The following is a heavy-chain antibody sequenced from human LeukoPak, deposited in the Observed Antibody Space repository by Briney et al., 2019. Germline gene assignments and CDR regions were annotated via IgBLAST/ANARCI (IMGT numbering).Heavy chain of an antibody. J-gene: IGHJ4*02. Sequence: PGGSLRLSCAASGFPFSSYSMNWVRQAPGKGLEWVSYISASGSNIYYLDSVKGRFTVSRDNAMNSLFLQMGRPRAEDTAVYYCVRVKGTYFDFWGQGTLVTVSS. CDR2: ISASGSNI. CDR1: GFPFSSYS. D-gene: IGHD1-1*01. CDR3: VRVKGTYFDF. V-gene: IGHV3-48*01.